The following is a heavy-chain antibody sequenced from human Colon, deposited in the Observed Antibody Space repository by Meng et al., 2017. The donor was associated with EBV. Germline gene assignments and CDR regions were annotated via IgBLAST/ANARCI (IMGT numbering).Heavy chain of an antibody. CDR2: IYYTGST. V-gene: IGHV4-30-4*01. CDR1: GGSINSGDYY. Sequence: QVRLQGSGPVLVKPSQPLPLTCTVSGGSINSGDYYWSWIRQPPGKGLEWIGYIYYTGSTYYNPSLKSRVTISMDTSKNQFSLRLSSVTAADTAVYYCARNYYFDYWGQGTLVTVSS. CDR3: ARNYYFDY. J-gene: IGHJ4*02.